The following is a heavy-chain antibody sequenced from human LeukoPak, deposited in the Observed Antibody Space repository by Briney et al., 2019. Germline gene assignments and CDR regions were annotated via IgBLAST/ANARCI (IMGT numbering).Heavy chain of an antibody. CDR2: ISGSGGST. Sequence: GGSLRLSCAASGFTFSSYAMSWVRQAPGKGLEWVSAISGSGGSTYYADSVKGRFTISRDNSKNTLYLQMNSLRAEDTAVYYCAKGSGSGSYYLTWFDPWGQETLVTVSS. CDR1: GFTFSSYA. V-gene: IGHV3-23*01. J-gene: IGHJ5*02. CDR3: AKGSGSGSYYLTWFDP. D-gene: IGHD1-26*01.